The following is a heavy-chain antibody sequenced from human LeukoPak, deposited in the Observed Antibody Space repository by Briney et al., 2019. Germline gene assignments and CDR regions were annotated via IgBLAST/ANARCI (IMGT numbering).Heavy chain of an antibody. V-gene: IGHV1-18*01. CDR1: GYTFTSYG. CDR2: ISANNGDT. Sequence: ASVKVSCKASGYTFTSYGISWVRQAPGQGLEWMGWISANNGDTDYPPKLQDRVTMTTDTYTSTAYMELRSLRSDDTAMYYCAREYHETREAYWGQGTLVTVSS. D-gene: IGHD2-2*01. CDR3: AREYHETREAY. J-gene: IGHJ4*02.